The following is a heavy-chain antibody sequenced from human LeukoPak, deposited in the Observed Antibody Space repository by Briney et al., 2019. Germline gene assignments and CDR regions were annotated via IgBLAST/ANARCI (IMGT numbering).Heavy chain of an antibody. J-gene: IGHJ4*02. Sequence: MPGGSLRLSCTTSGLTFSTSGFNWVRQAPGKGLEWVSSISSSSSYIYYADSVKGRFTISRDNAKNSLYLQMNSLRAEDTAVYYCARDRGDSYGSTTYYFDYWGQGTLVTVSS. CDR1: GLTFSTSG. V-gene: IGHV3-21*01. CDR2: ISSSSSYI. CDR3: ARDRGDSYGSTTYYFDY. D-gene: IGHD5-18*01.